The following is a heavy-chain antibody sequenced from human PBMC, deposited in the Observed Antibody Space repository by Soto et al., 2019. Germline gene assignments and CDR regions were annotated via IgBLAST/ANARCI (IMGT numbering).Heavy chain of an antibody. J-gene: IGHJ4*02. D-gene: IGHD5-18*01. CDR3: ARDQPGYSYGYGLGY. Sequence: EVQLVESGGGLVKPGGSLRLSCAASGFTVSSYSMNWVRQAPGKGLEWVSSISSSSSYIYYADSVKGRFTISRDNAKNSLYLQMNSLRAEDTAVYYCARDQPGYSYGYGLGYWGQGTLGTVSS. CDR2: ISSSSSYI. V-gene: IGHV3-21*01. CDR1: GFTVSSYS.